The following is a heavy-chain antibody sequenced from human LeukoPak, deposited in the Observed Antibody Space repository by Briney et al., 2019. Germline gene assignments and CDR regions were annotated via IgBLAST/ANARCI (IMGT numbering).Heavy chain of an antibody. J-gene: IGHJ3*02. CDR1: GYSISSGYY. CDR2: IYHSGST. V-gene: IGHV4-38-2*02. CDR3: ARGGSPAAISFAFDI. Sequence: PSETLSLTCTVSGYSISSGYYWGWIRQPPGKGLEWIGSIYHSGSTCYNPSLKSRVTISVDTSKNQFSLKLSSVTAADTAVYYCARGGSPAAISFAFDIWGQGTMLTVSS. D-gene: IGHD2-2*02.